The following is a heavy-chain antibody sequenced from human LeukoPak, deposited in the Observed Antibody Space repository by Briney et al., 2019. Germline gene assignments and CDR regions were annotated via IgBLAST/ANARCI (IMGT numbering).Heavy chain of an antibody. J-gene: IGHJ4*02. D-gene: IGHD3-22*01. Sequence: SETLSLTCTVSGGSISSYYWSWIRQPPGKGLEGIGYIYYSGSTNYNPSLKSRVTISVDTSKNQFSLKLSSVTAADTAVYYCARVAWSGDSSGPFDYWGQGTLVTVSS. CDR1: GGSISSYY. V-gene: IGHV4-59*01. CDR3: ARVAWSGDSSGPFDY. CDR2: IYYSGST.